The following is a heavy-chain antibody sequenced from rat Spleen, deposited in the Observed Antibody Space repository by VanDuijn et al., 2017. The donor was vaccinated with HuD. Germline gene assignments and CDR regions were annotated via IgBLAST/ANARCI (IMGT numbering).Heavy chain of an antibody. CDR3: ARQGDYGYNY. Sequence: EVQLVESGGGLVQPGRSLKLSCAASGFTFSDYNMAWVRQAPKKGLEWVATISYDGSSTYYRDSVKGRFTISRDNAKSTLYLQMDSLRSEDTATYYCARQGDYGYNYWGQGVMVTVSS. V-gene: IGHV5-7*01. CDR1: GFTFSDYN. CDR2: ISYDGSST. D-gene: IGHD1-9*01. J-gene: IGHJ2*01.